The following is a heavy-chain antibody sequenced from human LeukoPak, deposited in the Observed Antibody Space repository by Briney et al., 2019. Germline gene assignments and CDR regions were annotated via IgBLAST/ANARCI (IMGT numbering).Heavy chain of an antibody. J-gene: IGHJ6*04. CDR3: AELGITMIGGV. V-gene: IGHV3-15*01. CDR2: VKSKTDGGTT. D-gene: IGHD3-10*02. CDR1: GFTFSNAW. Sequence: GGSLRLSCAAPGFTFSNAWVSWVRQAPGKGLEWVGRVKSKTDGGTTDYAAPVKGRFTISRDDSKNTLYLQMNSLKTEDTAVYYCAELGITMIGGVWGKGTTVTISS.